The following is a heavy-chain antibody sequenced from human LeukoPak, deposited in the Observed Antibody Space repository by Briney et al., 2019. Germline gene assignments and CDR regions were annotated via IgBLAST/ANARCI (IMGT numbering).Heavy chain of an antibody. D-gene: IGHD5-18*01. Sequence: ASVKVSCKASGGTFSSYAISWVRQAPGQGLEWMGRIIPILGIANYAQKFQGRVTITADESTSTAYMELSSLRSEDTAVYYCASREAPSRRGYSSPTYYYYYMDVWGKGTTVTVSS. CDR2: IIPILGIA. V-gene: IGHV1-69*04. J-gene: IGHJ6*03. CDR3: ASREAPSRRGYSSPTYYYYYMDV. CDR1: GGTFSSYA.